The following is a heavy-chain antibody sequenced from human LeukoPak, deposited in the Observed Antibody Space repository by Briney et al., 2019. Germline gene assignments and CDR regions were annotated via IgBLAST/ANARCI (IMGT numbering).Heavy chain of an antibody. CDR1: GGSFSGYY. CDR2: INHSGST. D-gene: IGHD2-15*01. Sequence: SETLSLTCAVYGGSFSGYYWSWIRQPPGKGLEWIGEINHSGSTNYNPSLKSRVTISVDTSKNQFSLKLSSVTAADTAVYYCARQRQPIVVVVAAKGFDYWGQGTLVTVSS. CDR3: ARQRQPIVVVVAAKGFDY. V-gene: IGHV4-34*01. J-gene: IGHJ4*02.